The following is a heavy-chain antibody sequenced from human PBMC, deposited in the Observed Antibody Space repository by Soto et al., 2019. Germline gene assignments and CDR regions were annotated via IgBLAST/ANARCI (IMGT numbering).Heavy chain of an antibody. D-gene: IGHD7-27*01. CDR1: GGSISSGGYY. CDR3: ARDRLVGGELGNYYYGMDV. Sequence: PSETLSLTCTVSGGSISSGGYYWSWIRQHPGQGLEWIGYIYYSGSTYYNPSLKSRVTIPVDTSKNQFSLKLSSVTAADTAVYYCARDRLVGGELGNYYYGMDVWGQGTTVTVSS. CDR2: IYYSGST. J-gene: IGHJ6*02. V-gene: IGHV4-31*03.